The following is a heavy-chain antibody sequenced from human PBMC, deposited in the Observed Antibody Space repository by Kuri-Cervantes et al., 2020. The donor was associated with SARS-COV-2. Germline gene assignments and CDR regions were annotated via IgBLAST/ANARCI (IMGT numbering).Heavy chain of an antibody. CDR3: ARLPCSSTSCYTRYDYYGMDV. CDR2: IDPSDSYT. J-gene: IGHJ6*02. V-gene: IGHV5-10-1*01. D-gene: IGHD2-2*02. CDR1: GYSFTSYW. Sequence: GGSLRLSCKGSGYSFTSYWISWVRQMPGKGLEWMGRIDPSDSYTNYSPSFQGHVTISADKSISTAYLRWSSLKASDTAMYYCARLPCSSTSCYTRYDYYGMDVWGQGTTVTVSS.